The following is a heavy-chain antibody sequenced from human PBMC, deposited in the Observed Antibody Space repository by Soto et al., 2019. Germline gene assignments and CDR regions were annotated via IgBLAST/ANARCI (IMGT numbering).Heavy chain of an antibody. D-gene: IGHD6-6*01. CDR3: ARLSEESSSSNYYYFDMDV. Sequence: QVQLVQSGSEGQEPGPSMKFSCQASGYTFTRYYITWVRQATGQGLEWLGWMNLLTGNTAYAEKFQGRVTMTRSTSINTAYMELSALRSEDTAVYYCARLSEESSSSNYYYFDMDVWGKGSTVTVSS. CDR2: MNLLTGNT. J-gene: IGHJ6*03. CDR1: GYTFTRYY. V-gene: IGHV1-8*01.